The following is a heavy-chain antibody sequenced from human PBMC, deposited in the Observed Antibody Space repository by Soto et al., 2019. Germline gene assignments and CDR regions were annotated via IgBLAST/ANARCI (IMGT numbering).Heavy chain of an antibody. CDR2: IYHSGST. J-gene: IGHJ6*02. D-gene: IGHD1-26*01. CDR1: GGSISSSNW. CDR3: ARVSGRYYYGMDV. Sequence: QVQLQESGPGLVKPSGTLSLTCAVSGGSISSSNWWSWVRQPPGKGLEWIGEIYHSGSTNYNPSHKRRGTISVDKSKNQFTLKLSSVPAADVAVYYCARVSGRYYYGMDVWGQGTTVTVSS. V-gene: IGHV4-4*02.